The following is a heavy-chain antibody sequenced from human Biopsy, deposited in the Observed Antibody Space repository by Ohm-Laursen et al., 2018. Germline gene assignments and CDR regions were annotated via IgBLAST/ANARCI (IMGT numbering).Heavy chain of an antibody. CDR1: SYTFTDYN. CDR3: ARDPLNGHKHFDF. V-gene: IGHV1-2*02. Sequence: ASVKVSCKASSYTFTDYNIHWMRQAPGQGLEWLGYINCKTGATNYAQKFQGTVTMTRDTSISTAYLALGSLRSADTAIYYCARDPLNGHKHFDFWGQGALVTVSS. J-gene: IGHJ4*02. CDR2: INCKTGAT. D-gene: IGHD2-8*01.